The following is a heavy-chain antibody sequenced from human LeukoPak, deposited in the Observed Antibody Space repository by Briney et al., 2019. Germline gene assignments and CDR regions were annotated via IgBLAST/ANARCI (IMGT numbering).Heavy chain of an antibody. CDR1: GGTFSSYA. CDR2: IIPIFGTA. V-gene: IGHV1-69*06. CDR3: ARAEQQLVQSHWFDP. D-gene: IGHD6-13*01. Sequence: SVKVSCKASGGTFSSYAISWVRQAPGQGLEWMGGIIPIFGTANYAQKFQGRVTITADKSTSTAYMELSSLRSEDTAVYYCARAEQQLVQSHWFDPWGQGTLVTVSS. J-gene: IGHJ5*02.